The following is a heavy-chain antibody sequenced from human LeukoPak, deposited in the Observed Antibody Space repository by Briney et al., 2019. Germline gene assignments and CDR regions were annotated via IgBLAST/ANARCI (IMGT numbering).Heavy chain of an antibody. V-gene: IGHV3-23*01. CDR2: ISGSGGNT. Sequence: GGSLRLSCAASGLTFSSYAISWVRQAPGKGLEWVSAISGSGGNTYYADSVKGRFTISRGNSKNTLYLLMNSLRAEDTAVYYCAKASRSSGSSRPFDYWGQGTLVTVSS. CDR3: AKASRSSGSSRPFDY. J-gene: IGHJ4*02. D-gene: IGHD1-26*01. CDR1: GLTFSSYA.